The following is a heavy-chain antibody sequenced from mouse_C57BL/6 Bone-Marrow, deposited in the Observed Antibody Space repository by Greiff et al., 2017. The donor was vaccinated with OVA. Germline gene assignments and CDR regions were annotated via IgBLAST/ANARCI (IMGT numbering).Heavy chain of an antibody. CDR1: GFTFSDYG. CDR2: ISSGSSTI. CDR3: ARTNYYVGRVFAY. V-gene: IGHV5-17*01. D-gene: IGHD1-1*01. J-gene: IGHJ3*01. Sequence: EVMLVESGGGLVKPGGSLKLSCAASGFTFSDYGMHWVRQAPEQGLEWVAYISSGSSTIYYADTVKGRSTISRDNATNTLFLQMTSLRSEDTAMYYCARTNYYVGRVFAYWGQGTLVTVS.